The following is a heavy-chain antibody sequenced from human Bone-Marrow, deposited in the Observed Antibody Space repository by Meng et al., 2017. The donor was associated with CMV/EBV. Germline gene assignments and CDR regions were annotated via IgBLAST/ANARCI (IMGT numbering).Heavy chain of an antibody. CDR1: GFTFSDYY. V-gene: IGHV3-11*04. D-gene: IGHD1-26*01. CDR3: ARVANSGSRWGGMDV. Sequence: GESLKISCAASGFTFSDYYMSWIRQAPGKGLEWVSYISSSGSTIYYADSVKGRFTISRDNAKNSLYLQMNSLRAEDTAVYYCARVANSGSRWGGMDVWGQGTTVTGSS. J-gene: IGHJ6*01. CDR2: ISSSGSTI.